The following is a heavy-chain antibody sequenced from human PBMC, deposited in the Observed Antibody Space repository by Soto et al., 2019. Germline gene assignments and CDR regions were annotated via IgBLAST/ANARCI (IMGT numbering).Heavy chain of an antibody. Sequence: VSCGSVSNKTYYWSWIRQPPGKRLEWIGYVYYSGTTNYNPSLKSRVTISVDLSKNQFSLRLSSVTTADTALYYCARTTAVPNTLRSRYFFDYWGQGTLVTVS. V-gene: IGHV4-61*01. CDR2: VYYSGTT. CDR1: CGSVSNKTYY. J-gene: IGHJ4*02. D-gene: IGHD4-17*01. CDR3: ARTTAVPNTLRSRYFFDY.